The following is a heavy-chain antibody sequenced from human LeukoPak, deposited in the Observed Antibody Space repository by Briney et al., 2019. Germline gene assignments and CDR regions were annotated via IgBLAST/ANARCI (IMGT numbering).Heavy chain of an antibody. J-gene: IGHJ4*02. Sequence: PGGSLRLSCAASGFTFSSYSMNWVRQAPGKGLEWIGSIYHSGSTYYNPSLKSRVTISVDTSKNQFSLKLSSVTAADTAVYYCARDLWFGEPPGYWGQGTLVTVSS. D-gene: IGHD3-10*01. CDR3: ARDLWFGEPPGY. CDR2: IYHSGST. V-gene: IGHV4-38-2*02. CDR1: GFTFSSYS.